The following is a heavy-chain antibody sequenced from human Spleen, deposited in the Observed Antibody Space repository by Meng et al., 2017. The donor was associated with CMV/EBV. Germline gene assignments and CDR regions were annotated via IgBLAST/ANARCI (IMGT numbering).Heavy chain of an antibody. Sequence: GSLRLSCTVSGGSISSSSYYWGWIRQPPGKGLEWIGSIYYSGSTSDNPSLKSRVTISVDTSENQFSLKLSSVTAADTAVYYCVRDGGSLYGMDVWGQGTSVTVSS. CDR1: GGSISSSSYY. CDR3: VRDGGSLYGMDV. J-gene: IGHJ6*02. V-gene: IGHV4-39*07. D-gene: IGHD3-16*01. CDR2: IYYSGST.